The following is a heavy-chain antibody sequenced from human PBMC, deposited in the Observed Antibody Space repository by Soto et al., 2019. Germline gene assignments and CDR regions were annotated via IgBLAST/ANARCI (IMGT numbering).Heavy chain of an antibody. J-gene: IGHJ5*02. CDR3: AREKLTRELRYNWFDP. V-gene: IGHV3-48*01. Sequence: GGSLRLSCAASGFTFSSYSMNWVRQAPGKGLEWVSYISSSSSTIYYADSVKGRFTISRDNAKNSLYLQMNSLRAEDTAVYYCAREKLTRELRYNWFDPWGQGTLVTVSS. CDR1: GFTFSSYS. CDR2: ISSSSSTI. D-gene: IGHD1-26*01.